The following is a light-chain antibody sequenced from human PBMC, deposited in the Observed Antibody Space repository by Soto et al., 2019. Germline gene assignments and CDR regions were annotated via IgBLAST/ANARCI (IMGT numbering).Light chain of an antibody. CDR2: GAS. V-gene: IGKV3-20*01. CDR3: QQYGSPGT. J-gene: IGKJ4*01. Sequence: EIVLTQSPGTLSLSPGERATLSCRASQSVSSSYLAWYQQKPGQAPRLLIYGASSRATGIPDRFSGSGSGTAFTLTISRLEPEDFAVYYCQQYGSPGTFGGGTKVEIK. CDR1: QSVSSSY.